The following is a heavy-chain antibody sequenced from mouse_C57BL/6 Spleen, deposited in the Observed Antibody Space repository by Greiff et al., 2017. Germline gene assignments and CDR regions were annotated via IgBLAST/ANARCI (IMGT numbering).Heavy chain of an antibody. CDR1: GFSLTSYG. Sequence: VQLKESGPGLVAPSQSLSITCTVSGFSLTSYGVSWVRQPPGKGLEWLGVIWGDGSTNYHSALVSRLSICKDNSQIQVFLKLNSLQTDDTATYYDAKQAVGYAMDYWGQGTSVTVSS. CDR2: IWGDGST. J-gene: IGHJ4*01. CDR3: AKQAVGYAMDY. V-gene: IGHV2-3*01. D-gene: IGHD6-1*01.